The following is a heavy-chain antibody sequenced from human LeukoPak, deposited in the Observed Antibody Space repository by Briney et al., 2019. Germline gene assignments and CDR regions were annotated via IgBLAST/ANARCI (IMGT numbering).Heavy chain of an antibody. CDR2: ISGSGGST. J-gene: IGHJ5*02. V-gene: IGHV3-23*01. D-gene: IGHD2-2*03. CDR3: AKDLDIVVVPAAISWFDP. CDR1: GFTFSSYA. Sequence: GGSLRLSCAASGFTFSSYAMSWVRQAPGKGLEWVSAISGSGGSTYYADSVKGRFTISRDNSKNTLYLQMNSLRAEDTAVYYCAKDLDIVVVPAAISWFDPWGQGTLVTVPS.